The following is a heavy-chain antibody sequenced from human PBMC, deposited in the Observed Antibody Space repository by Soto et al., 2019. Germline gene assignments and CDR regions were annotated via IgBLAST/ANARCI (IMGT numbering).Heavy chain of an antibody. CDR1: GASISGFY. CDR2: IYATGTT. CDR3: VRDGTKTLRDWFDP. V-gene: IGHV4-4*07. D-gene: IGHD1-1*01. Sequence: SETLSLTCTVSGASISGFYWSWIRKSAGKGLEWIGRIYATGTTDYNPSLKSRVMMSVDTSKKQFSLKLRSVTAADTAVYYCVRDGTKTLRDWFDPWGQGISVTVSS. J-gene: IGHJ5*02.